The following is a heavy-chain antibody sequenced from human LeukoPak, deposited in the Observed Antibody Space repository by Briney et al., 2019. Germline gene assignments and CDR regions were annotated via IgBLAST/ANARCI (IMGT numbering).Heavy chain of an antibody. CDR1: GYTFTGYY. CDR3: AKAGYSSSWLRGYYYYYYMDV. D-gene: IGHD6-13*01. J-gene: IGHJ6*03. V-gene: IGHV1-2*02. Sequence: GASVKVSCKASGYTFTGYYMHWVRRAPGQGLEWMGWINPNSGGTNYAQKFQGRVTMTRDTSISTAYMELSRLRSDDTAVYYCAKAGYSSSWLRGYYYYYYMDVWGKGTTVTVSS. CDR2: INPNSGGT.